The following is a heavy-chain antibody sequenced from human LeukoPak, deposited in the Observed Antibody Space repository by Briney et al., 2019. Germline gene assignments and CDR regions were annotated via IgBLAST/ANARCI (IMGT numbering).Heavy chain of an antibody. CDR2: IYYSGST. V-gene: IGHV4-59*01. CDR3: ASGSYYEGGLFDY. CDR1: GGSISSYY. J-gene: IGHJ4*02. Sequence: SETLSLTCTVSGGSISSYYWSWIRQPPGKGLEWRGYIYYSGSTNYNPSLKSRVTISVDTSKNQFSLKLSSVTAADTAVYYCASGSYYEGGLFDYWGQGTLVTVSS. D-gene: IGHD1-26*01.